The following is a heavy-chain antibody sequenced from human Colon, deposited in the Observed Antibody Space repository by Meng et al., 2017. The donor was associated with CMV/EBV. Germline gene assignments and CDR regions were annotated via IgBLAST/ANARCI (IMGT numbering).Heavy chain of an antibody. CDR3: TREPQPYSGSYHFDY. D-gene: IGHD1-26*01. CDR1: GFISSDHG. Sequence: SGFISSDHGMHWVRQAPGKGLEWVAVVSASGGTKYYAESVKGRFTISRDNSKKIMYLQMDSLRAEDTAVYYCTREPQPYSGSYHFDYWGQGTLVTVSS. CDR2: VSASGGTK. J-gene: IGHJ4*02. V-gene: IGHV3-30*03.